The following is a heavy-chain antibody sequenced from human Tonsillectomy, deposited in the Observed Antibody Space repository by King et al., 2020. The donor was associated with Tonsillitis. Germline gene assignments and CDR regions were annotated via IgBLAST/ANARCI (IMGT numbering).Heavy chain of an antibody. CDR1: GYTFTTYG. V-gene: IGHV1-18*04. D-gene: IGHD3-22*01. CDR2: ISDYNGKT. CDR3: AKAREDYYDSSGYDY. J-gene: IGHJ4*02. Sequence: QVQLVESGPEAKKPGASVKVSCKASGYTFTTYGISWVRQAPGQGLEWMGWISDYNGKTNYAQKLQGRVTMTTDTSTSTAYMELRSLRSDDTAVYYCAKAREDYYDSSGYDYWGQGTLVTVSS.